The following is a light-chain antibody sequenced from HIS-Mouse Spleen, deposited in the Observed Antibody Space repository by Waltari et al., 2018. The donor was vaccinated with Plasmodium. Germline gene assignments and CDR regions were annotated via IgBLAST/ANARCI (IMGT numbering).Light chain of an antibody. CDR1: QSVSSN. J-gene: IGKJ3*01. V-gene: IGKV3-15*01. CDR3: QQYNNWSFT. CDR2: GAS. Sequence: EIVMTQSPATLSVSPGERASQSVSSNLAWYQQNPGQAPRLLIYGASTRATGIPARFSGSGSGTEFTLTISSLQSEDFAVYYCQQYNNWSFTFGPGTKVDIK.